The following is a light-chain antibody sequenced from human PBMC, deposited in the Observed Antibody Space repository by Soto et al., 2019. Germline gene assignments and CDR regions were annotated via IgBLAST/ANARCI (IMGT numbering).Light chain of an antibody. CDR3: SSYTSTNTRL. V-gene: IGLV1-40*01. CDR1: SSNIGAGYD. CDR2: GNT. J-gene: IGLJ1*01. Sequence: QSVLTQPPSVSGAPGQRVTISCTGSSSNIGAGYDVHWYQQLPGTAPKLLIYGNTNRPSGIPDRFSGSKSGTSVSLAITGLQAEDDADYYCSSYTSTNTRLFGTGTKLTVL.